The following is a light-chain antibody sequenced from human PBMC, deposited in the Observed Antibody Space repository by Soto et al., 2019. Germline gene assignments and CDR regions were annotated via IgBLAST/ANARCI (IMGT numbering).Light chain of an antibody. J-gene: IGKJ4*01. CDR1: QRVSSS. Sequence: EIVLTQSPATLSLSPGERPTLPSRAIQRVSSSLAWYQQKPGQAPRLLIYDASNRATGIPARFSGSGSGTDFTLTISSLEPEDFAVYYCQQRSNWPLTFGGGTKVEIK. CDR3: QQRSNWPLT. V-gene: IGKV3-11*01. CDR2: DAS.